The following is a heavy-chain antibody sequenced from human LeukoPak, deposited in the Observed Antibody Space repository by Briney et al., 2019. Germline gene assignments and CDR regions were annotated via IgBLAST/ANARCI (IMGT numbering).Heavy chain of an antibody. Sequence: GGSLRLSCGASGFTFTTHWIHWVRQAPGKGLAWVSRIKPDGSDTNYADSVKGRFTISRDNAKSTVYLQMNSLRAEDTAVYYCARGKYGGYFIDYWGQGTLVTVSS. V-gene: IGHV3-74*01. CDR2: IKPDGSDT. D-gene: IGHD5-12*01. J-gene: IGHJ4*02. CDR3: ARGKYGGYFIDY. CDR1: GFTFTTHW.